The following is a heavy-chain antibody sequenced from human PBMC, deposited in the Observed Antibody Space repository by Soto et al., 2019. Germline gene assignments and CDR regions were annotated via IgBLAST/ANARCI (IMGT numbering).Heavy chain of an antibody. D-gene: IGHD1-1*01. J-gene: IGHJ4*02. CDR2: ISGSGATT. Sequence: LRLSCAASGLIFSNYAMSWVRQAPGRGLEWVSAISGSGATTYYPDSVKGRFTISRDNSKNTLYLQMNNLRADDTAVYYCTKGGIPRRYNIPKVDFDYWGQGSLVTVSS. V-gene: IGHV3-23*01. CDR3: TKGGIPRRYNIPKVDFDY. CDR1: GLIFSNYA.